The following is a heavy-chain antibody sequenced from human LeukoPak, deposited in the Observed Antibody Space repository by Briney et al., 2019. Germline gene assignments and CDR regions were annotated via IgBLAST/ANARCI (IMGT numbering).Heavy chain of an antibody. CDR3: ATEAECSGGSCYSYGWFDP. CDR2: ISYSGSA. CDR1: GGSINSFY. Sequence: PSETLSLTCNVSGGSINSFYWSWIRQPPGKGLEWIGDISYSGSASYNPSLRSRVTISVDTSTNQFSLTLGSVTAADTAVYYCATEAECSGGSCYSYGWFDPWGQGTQVIVSS. D-gene: IGHD2-15*01. J-gene: IGHJ5*02. V-gene: IGHV4-59*01.